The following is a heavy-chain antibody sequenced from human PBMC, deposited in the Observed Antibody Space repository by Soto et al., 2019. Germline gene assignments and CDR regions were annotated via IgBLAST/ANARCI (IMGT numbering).Heavy chain of an antibody. J-gene: IGHJ5*02. CDR2: ISSSSSTI. CDR3: ARHPERIAQIGWFDP. CDR1: GFTVSTYA. V-gene: IGHV3-48*01. D-gene: IGHD6-13*01. Sequence: PGGSLRLSCAASGFTVSTYAMSWVRQAPGKGLEWVSYISSSSSTIYYADSVKGRFTISRDNAKNSLYLQMNSLRAEDTAVYYCARHPERIAQIGWFDPWGQGTLVTVSS.